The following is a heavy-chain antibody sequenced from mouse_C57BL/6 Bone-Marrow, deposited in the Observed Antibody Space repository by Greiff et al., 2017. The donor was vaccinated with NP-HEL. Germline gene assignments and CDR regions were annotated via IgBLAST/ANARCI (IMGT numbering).Heavy chain of an antibody. J-gene: IGHJ2*01. CDR1: GYTFTSYW. CDR3: ARGVTTVVASFDY. Sequence: QVQLQQPGTELVKPGASVKLSCKASGYTFTSYWMHWVKQRPGQGLEWIGNINPSNGGTTYNEKFKSKATLTVDQSSSTAYMQLSSLTSEDSAVYYCARGVTTVVASFDYWGQGTTLTVSS. V-gene: IGHV1-53*01. CDR2: INPSNGGT. D-gene: IGHD1-1*01.